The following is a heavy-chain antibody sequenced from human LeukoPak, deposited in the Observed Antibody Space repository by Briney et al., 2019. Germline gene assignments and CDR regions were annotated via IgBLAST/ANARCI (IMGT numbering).Heavy chain of an antibody. Sequence: ASVKVSCKASGYTFTGYYMHWVRQAPGQGLEWMGRINPNSGGTNYAQKFQGRVTMTRDTSISTAYMDLSRLRSDDTAVYYCATHTPITMVRGVMISWGQGTLVTVSS. J-gene: IGHJ4*02. CDR2: INPNSGGT. D-gene: IGHD3-10*01. V-gene: IGHV1-2*06. CDR1: GYTFTGYY. CDR3: ATHTPITMVRGVMIS.